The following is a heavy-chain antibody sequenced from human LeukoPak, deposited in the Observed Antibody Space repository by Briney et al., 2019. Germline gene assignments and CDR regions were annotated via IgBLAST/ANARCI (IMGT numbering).Heavy chain of an antibody. CDR1: GLTFSSYG. CDR2: ISSSGSSI. D-gene: IGHD3-22*01. Sequence: GGSLRLSCAASGLTFSSYGMHWVRQAPGKGLEWVSYISSSGSSIYYADSVKGRFTISRDNAKNSLFLQMNSLRGEDTAVYYCTREAGSRGYYYFDYWGQGTLITVSS. V-gene: IGHV3-48*04. J-gene: IGHJ4*02. CDR3: TREAGSRGYYYFDY.